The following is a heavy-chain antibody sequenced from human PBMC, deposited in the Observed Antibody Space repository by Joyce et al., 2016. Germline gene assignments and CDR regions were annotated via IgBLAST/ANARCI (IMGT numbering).Heavy chain of an antibody. D-gene: IGHD2-15*01. J-gene: IGHJ4*02. Sequence: QVQLVQSGAEVKKPGASVKVSCTASGYNFTGYYMHWVRQAPGQGLEWMGRINPNSGGTNFAHKFQGRVTMTRDTSISTAYMELSRLRSDDTAVYYCARVLVGDCSGGSCYFDYWGQGSLVTVSS. V-gene: IGHV1-2*06. CDR2: INPNSGGT. CDR1: GYNFTGYY. CDR3: ARVLVGDCSGGSCYFDY.